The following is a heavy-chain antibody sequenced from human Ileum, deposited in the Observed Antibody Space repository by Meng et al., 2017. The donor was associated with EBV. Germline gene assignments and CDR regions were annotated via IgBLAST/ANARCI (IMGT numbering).Heavy chain of an antibody. CDR1: GGSISSSSYY. J-gene: IGHJ4*02. V-gene: IGHV4-39*07. D-gene: IGHD3-10*01. CDR3: ARDRSGSYYSPTFDY. CDR2: IYYSGST. Sequence: QLQRQESGPGLVKPSETLSLTCTLSGGSISSSSYYWGWIRQPPGKGLEWIGSIYYSGSTYYNPSLKSRVTISVDTSKNQFSLKLSSVTAADTAVYYCARDRSGSYYSPTFDYWGQGTLVTVAS.